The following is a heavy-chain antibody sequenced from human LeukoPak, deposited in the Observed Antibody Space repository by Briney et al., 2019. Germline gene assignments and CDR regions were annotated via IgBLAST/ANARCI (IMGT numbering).Heavy chain of an antibody. CDR2: IIPIFGTA. CDR3: ARVQLERLHYYYYGMDV. CDR1: GGTFSSYA. V-gene: IGHV1-69*13. Sequence: SVKVSCKASGGTFSSYAISWVRQAPGQGLEWMGGIIPIFGTANYAQKFQGRVTITADESTSTAYMELSSLRSENTAVYYCARVQLERLHYYYYGMDVWGQGTTVTVSS. J-gene: IGHJ6*02. D-gene: IGHD1-1*01.